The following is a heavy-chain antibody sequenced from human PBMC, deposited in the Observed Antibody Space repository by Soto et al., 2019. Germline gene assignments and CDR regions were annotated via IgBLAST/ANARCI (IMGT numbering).Heavy chain of an antibody. J-gene: IGHJ4*02. CDR2: MNPDTGNT. D-gene: IGHD6-19*01. V-gene: IGHV1-8*01. CDR1: GYTFTTYD. CDR3: ARALGYSSTYRLDL. Sequence: QVQLVQSGAEVEKPGASVKVSCKASGYTFTTYDFNWVRQAPGHGLEWMGWMNPDTGNTGYAQKFQGRVTMTRDTSISTAFMALSGMTAEDPAVYYCARALGYSSTYRLDLWGQGTLVTVSS.